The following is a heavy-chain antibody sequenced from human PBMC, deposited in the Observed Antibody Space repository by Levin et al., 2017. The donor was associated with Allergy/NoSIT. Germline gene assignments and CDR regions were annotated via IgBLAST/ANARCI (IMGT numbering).Heavy chain of an antibody. J-gene: IGHJ3*02. CDR1: GFTFSSSW. Sequence: GESLKISCAASGFTFSSSWMHWVRQAPGEGLVWVSRINSDASSTYYADSVRGRFTISRDNAKNTLFLQMNSLRAEDTAVYYCARSGLVAVAPGCGFNIWGQGTMVTVSS. D-gene: IGHD6-19*01. V-gene: IGHV3-74*01. CDR3: ARSGLVAVAPGCGFNI. CDR2: INSDASST.